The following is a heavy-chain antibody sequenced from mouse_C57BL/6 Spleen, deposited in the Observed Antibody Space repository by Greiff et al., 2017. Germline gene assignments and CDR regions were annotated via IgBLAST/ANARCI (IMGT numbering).Heavy chain of an antibody. J-gene: IGHJ2*01. CDR2: ISSGSSTI. V-gene: IGHV5-17*01. D-gene: IGHD1-1*01. Sequence: EVKLMESGGGLVKPGGSLKLSCAASGFTFSDYGMHWVRQAPEKGLEWVAYISSGSSTIYYADKVKGRFTISRDNAKNTLFLQMTSLRSEDTAMYYCARTPYCGSSPHYFDYWGQGTTLTVSS. CDR3: ARTPYCGSSPHYFDY. CDR1: GFTFSDYG.